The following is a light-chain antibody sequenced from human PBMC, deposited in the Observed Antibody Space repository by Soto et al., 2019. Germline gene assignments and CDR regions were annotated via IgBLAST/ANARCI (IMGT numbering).Light chain of an antibody. Sequence: QSALTQPRSVSGSPGQSVTISCTGTSSDVGVYNYVSWYQQHPGKAPQLVIYDVIKRPSGVPYRFSGSKSGNTASLTISGLQAEDEAYYYCCSYAGSSLWVFGGGTKLTVL. J-gene: IGLJ3*02. CDR1: SSDVGVYNY. CDR2: DVI. CDR3: CSYAGSSLWV. V-gene: IGLV2-11*01.